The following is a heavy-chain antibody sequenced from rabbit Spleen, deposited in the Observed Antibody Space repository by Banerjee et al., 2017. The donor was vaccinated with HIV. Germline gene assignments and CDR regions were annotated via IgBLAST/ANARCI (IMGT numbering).Heavy chain of an antibody. CDR3: AGFYAGYGDFGYVAM. Sequence: QEQLVESGGDLVKPGTSLTLTCTASGFDFSSNAMCWVRQAPGKGLGWIAFIDAGSSGSTYYANWTKGRFTISKTSSTTVTLRMTSLTAADTATYFCAGFYAGYGDFGYVAMWGQGTLVTVS. CDR2: IDAGSSGST. V-gene: IGHV1S45*01. J-gene: IGHJ4*01. D-gene: IGHD7-1*01. CDR1: GFDFSSNA.